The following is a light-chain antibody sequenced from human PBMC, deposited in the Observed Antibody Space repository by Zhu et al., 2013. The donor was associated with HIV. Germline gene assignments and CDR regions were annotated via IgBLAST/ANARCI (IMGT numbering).Light chain of an antibody. V-gene: IGKV3-11*01. J-gene: IGKJ4*01. CDR3: QQRSNSPT. CDR1: QSVSSY. Sequence: EIVLTQSPGSLALSPGERATLSCRASQSVSSYLAWYQQKPGQAPRLLIYDASNRATGIPARFSGSGPGTDFTLTISSLEPEDFAVYYCQQRSNSPTFGGGTKVEI. CDR2: DAS.